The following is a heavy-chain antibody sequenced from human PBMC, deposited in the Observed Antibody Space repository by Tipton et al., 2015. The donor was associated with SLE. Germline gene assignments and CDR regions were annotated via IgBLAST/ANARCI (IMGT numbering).Heavy chain of an antibody. V-gene: IGHV4-59*01. J-gene: IGHJ6*02. CDR3: ATRAGRDGDG. CDR2: IYYSGSA. CDR1: GDSLSSYY. D-gene: IGHD5-24*01. Sequence: TLSLTCKVSGDSLSSYYWTWSRQPTGKGLEWIGYIYYSGSAKYNPSLESRVTMSVDTSKNQVSLKLTSVTAADTAVYYCATRAGRDGDGWGQGTTVTVSS.